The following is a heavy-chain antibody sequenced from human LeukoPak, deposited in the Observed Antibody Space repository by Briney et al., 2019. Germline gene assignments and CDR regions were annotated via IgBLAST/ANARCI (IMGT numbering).Heavy chain of an antibody. D-gene: IGHD6-19*01. Sequence: SETLSLTCAVPGYSISSGCYWGWIRQPPGKGLQWIGSIYHSGTTYYNPSLKSRVTISVDTSKNQFSLKLSSVTAADTAVYYCARSFHPSSGWYWFDPWGQGTLVTVSS. CDR1: GYSISSGCY. CDR2: IYHSGTT. CDR3: ARSFHPSSGWYWFDP. J-gene: IGHJ5*02. V-gene: IGHV4-38-2*01.